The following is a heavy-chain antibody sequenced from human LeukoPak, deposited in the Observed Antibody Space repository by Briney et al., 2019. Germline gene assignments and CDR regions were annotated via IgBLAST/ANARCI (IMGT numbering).Heavy chain of an antibody. D-gene: IGHD3-3*01. CDR2: INHSVST. J-gene: IGHJ5*02. CDR1: GGSFSGYY. V-gene: IGHV4-34*01. Sequence: PSETLSLTCAVYGGSFSGYYWSWIRQPPGKGLEWIGEINHSVSTNYNPSLKSRVTISVDTSKNQFSLKLSSVTAADTAVYYCARGRYDFWSGYYRVSWFDPWGQGTLVTVSS. CDR3: ARGRYDFWSGYYRVSWFDP.